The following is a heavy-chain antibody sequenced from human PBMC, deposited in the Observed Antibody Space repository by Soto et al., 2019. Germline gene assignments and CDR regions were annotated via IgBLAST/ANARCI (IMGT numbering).Heavy chain of an antibody. CDR3: ARGRITIFGPDAFDI. J-gene: IGHJ3*02. CDR1: GGSISSYY. V-gene: IGHV4-59*08. CDR2: IYYSGST. D-gene: IGHD3-3*01. Sequence: SETLSLTCTVSGGSISSYYWSWIRQPPGKGLEWIGYIYYSGSTNYNPSLKSRVTISADTSKNQFSLKLSSVTAADTAVYYCARGRITIFGPDAFDIWGQGTMVTVSS.